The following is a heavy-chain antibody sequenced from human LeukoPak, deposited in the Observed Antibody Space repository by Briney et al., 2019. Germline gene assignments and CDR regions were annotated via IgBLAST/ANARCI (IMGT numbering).Heavy chain of an antibody. CDR3: AKMKGHPLPKYYMDV. CDR2: ISGSGDNT. J-gene: IGHJ6*01. V-gene: IGHV3-23*01. Sequence: GGSLRLSCAASRFTFSGFALSWVRRTPGKGLEWVSGISGSGDNTLYADSVKGRFTISRDNSKNTLYLEMNSLRAEDTAIYYCAKMKGHPLPKYYMDVWGQGTTVTVSS. CDR1: RFTFSGFA. D-gene: IGHD1-26*01.